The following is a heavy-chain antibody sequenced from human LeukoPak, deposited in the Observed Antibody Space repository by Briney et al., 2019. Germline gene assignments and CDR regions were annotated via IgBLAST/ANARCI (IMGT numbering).Heavy chain of an antibody. CDR1: GFTFSSYW. Sequence: GGSLRLSCAASGFTFSSYWMHWVRQAPGKGLVWVSRINTDGSSTSYADSAKGRFTISRDNAMNTLYLQMNSLRAADTAVYYCARGAYGDYHFDYWGQGTLVTVSS. J-gene: IGHJ4*02. CDR2: INTDGSST. D-gene: IGHD4-17*01. CDR3: ARGAYGDYHFDY. V-gene: IGHV3-74*01.